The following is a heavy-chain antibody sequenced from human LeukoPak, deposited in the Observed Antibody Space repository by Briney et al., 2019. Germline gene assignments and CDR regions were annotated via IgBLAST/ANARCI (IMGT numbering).Heavy chain of an antibody. CDR1: DYTFKRDD. CDR3: AKDPGGGGSFDP. D-gene: IGHD2-15*01. Sequence: ASVKVSCKASDYTFKRDDISWVRQAPGQGLEWMGWINGYNDNTNYAQKFQGRLTITTDTSTNTVYMELRSLRSDDTAVYYCAKDPGGGGSFDPWGQGTLVTVSS. CDR2: INGYNDNT. J-gene: IGHJ5*02. V-gene: IGHV1-18*01.